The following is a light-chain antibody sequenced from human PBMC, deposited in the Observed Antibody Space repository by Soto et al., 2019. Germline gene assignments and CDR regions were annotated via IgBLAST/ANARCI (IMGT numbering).Light chain of an antibody. V-gene: IGKV2-28*01. CDR2: LGS. J-gene: IGKJ1*01. CDR3: QQYETFSGT. Sequence: DIVMTHSPLSLPVTPGEPASISCSSSQSLLHSNGYNYLDWYLQKPGQSPQLLIYLGSNRASGVPDRFSGSGSGTKFTLTIASLQPDDFATYYCQQYETFSGTFGPGTKV. CDR1: QSLLHSNGYNY.